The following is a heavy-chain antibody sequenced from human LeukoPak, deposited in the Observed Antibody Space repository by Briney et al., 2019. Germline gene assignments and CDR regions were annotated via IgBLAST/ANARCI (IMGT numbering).Heavy chain of an antibody. CDR3: ARDVVGATRGLDY. CDR1: GYTFTSYY. J-gene: IGHJ4*02. Sequence: VSVKVSCKASGYTFTSYYMHWVRQAPGQGLEWMGIINPSGGSTSYAQKFQGRVTMTRDMSTSTVYMELSSLRSEDTAVYYCARDVVGATRGLDYWGQGTLVTVSS. V-gene: IGHV1-46*01. CDR2: INPSGGST. D-gene: IGHD1-26*01.